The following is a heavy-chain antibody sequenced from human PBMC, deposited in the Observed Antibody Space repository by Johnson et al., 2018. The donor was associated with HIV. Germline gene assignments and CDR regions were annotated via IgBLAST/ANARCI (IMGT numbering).Heavy chain of an antibody. CDR3: AKDRNYDILSI. Sequence: QVQLVESGGGVVQPGRSLRLSCAASGFTFSSYGMHWVRQAPGKWLEWVAVISYDGSNKYYADSVKGRFTISRDNSKNTLYLQMNSLRAEDTAVYYCAKDRNYDILSIWGQGTVVTVSS. CDR2: ISYDGSNK. CDR1: GFTFSSYG. V-gene: IGHV3-30*18. J-gene: IGHJ3*02. D-gene: IGHD3-9*01.